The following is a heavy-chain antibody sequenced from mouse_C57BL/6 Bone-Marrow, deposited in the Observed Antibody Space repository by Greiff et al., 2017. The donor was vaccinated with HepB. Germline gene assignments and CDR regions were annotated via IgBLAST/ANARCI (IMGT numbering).Heavy chain of an antibody. CDR3: HYESFYWYFDV. CDR2: INPSSGYT. CDR1: GYTFTSYW. J-gene: IGHJ1*03. V-gene: IGHV1-7*01. Sequence: QVQLQQSGAELAKPGASVKLSCKASGYTFTSYWMHWVKQRPGQGLEWIGYINPSSGYTKYNQKFKDKATLTADKSSSTAYMQLSSLTYEDSAVYYCHYESFYWYFDVWGTGTTVTVSS. D-gene: IGHD2-4*01.